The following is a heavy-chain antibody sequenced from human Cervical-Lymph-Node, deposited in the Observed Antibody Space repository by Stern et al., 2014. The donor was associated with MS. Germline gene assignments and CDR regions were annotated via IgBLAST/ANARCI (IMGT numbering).Heavy chain of an antibody. D-gene: IGHD2-21*02. V-gene: IGHV4-59*02. J-gene: IGHJ2*01. CDR2: ISDTGTT. CDR3: ARDPSTTASDWFFDL. Sequence: QVQLQESGPGLVKPSETLSLTCTVSGGAVSDYYWTWIRQRPGKGLEWIGYISDTGTTNYTPSLHSRVTITLDTSQNQVSLRLRSVTAADTAVYYCARDPSTTASDWFFDLWGRGSLVTVSS. CDR1: GGAVSDYY.